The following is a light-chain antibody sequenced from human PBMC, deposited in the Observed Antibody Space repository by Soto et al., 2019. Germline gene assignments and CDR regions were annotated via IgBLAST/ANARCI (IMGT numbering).Light chain of an antibody. CDR3: CSYAGDYTFV. Sequence: QSALTQPRSVSGSPGQSVTISCTGTSSDVGGYNYVTWYQQYPGKAPKVMIYDVKTRPSGVPDLFSGSKSGNTASLTISGLQAEVEADYYCCSYAGDYTFVFGPGTKVTVL. J-gene: IGLJ1*01. V-gene: IGLV2-11*01. CDR2: DVK. CDR1: SSDVGGYNY.